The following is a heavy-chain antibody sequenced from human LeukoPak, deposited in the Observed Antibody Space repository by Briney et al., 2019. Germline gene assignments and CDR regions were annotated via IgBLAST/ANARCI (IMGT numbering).Heavy chain of an antibody. V-gene: IGHV5-51*01. CDR2: ISAGDSDT. CDR3: ARRNNQGWLLN. D-gene: IGHD5-12*01. CDR1: GYSFTSYW. Sequence: GESLKISGKGSGYSFTSYWIGWPREMPEKGLEWIGIISAGDSDTRYSPFFQGQVPISADKSISTDYLQWSSLKASDTAMYYCARRNNQGWLLNWGQGTLVTVSS. J-gene: IGHJ4*02.